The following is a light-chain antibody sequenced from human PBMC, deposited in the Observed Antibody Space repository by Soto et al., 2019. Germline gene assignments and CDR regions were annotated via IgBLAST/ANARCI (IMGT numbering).Light chain of an antibody. CDR3: QQYSGYSRA. CDR1: QSISSW. CDR2: KAS. Sequence: DIQMTQSPSTLSASVGDRVTITCRASQSISSWLAWYQQRPGKAPKLLIYKASSLESGVPSRFSGSGSGTEFTLTLSSLQPDDVATYYCQQYSGYSRAFGQGTKVEIK. J-gene: IGKJ1*01. V-gene: IGKV1-5*03.